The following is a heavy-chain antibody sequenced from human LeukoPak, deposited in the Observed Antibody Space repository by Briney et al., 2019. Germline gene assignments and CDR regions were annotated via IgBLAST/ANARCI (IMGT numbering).Heavy chain of an antibody. D-gene: IGHD3-10*01. Sequence: SETLSLTCAVYGGSFSGYYWSWIRQPPGKGLEWIGEINHSGSTNYNPSLKSRVTISVDTSKNQFSLKLSSVTAADTAVYYCARVSGHYGSGRPPSGRSYYYMDVWGKGTTVTVSS. CDR3: ARVSGHYGSGRPPSGRSYYYMDV. J-gene: IGHJ6*03. CDR2: INHSGST. CDR1: GGSFSGYY. V-gene: IGHV4-34*01.